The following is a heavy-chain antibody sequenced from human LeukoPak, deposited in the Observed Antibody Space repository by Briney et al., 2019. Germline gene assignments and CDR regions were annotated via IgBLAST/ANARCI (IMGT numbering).Heavy chain of an antibody. CDR1: GLSISGQW. V-gene: IGHV3-7*01. CDR3: GYTNDFYH. Sequence: GGSLRLSCVASGLSISGQWMNWVRQAPGQGLEWVANIKHDGSEEYYVDSVKGRFTISRDDGRNSVSLQMNSVRAEDTAVYYCGYTNDFYHWGQGTLVVVSS. D-gene: IGHD3-16*02. J-gene: IGHJ4*02. CDR2: IKHDGSEE.